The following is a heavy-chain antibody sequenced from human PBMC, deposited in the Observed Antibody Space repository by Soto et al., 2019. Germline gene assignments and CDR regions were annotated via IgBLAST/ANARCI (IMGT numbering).Heavy chain of an antibody. J-gene: IGHJ4*02. V-gene: IGHV3-30-3*01. CDR2: ISYDGSNK. CDR3: AREDDYYGSGSQYYFDY. Sequence: GGSLRLSCAASGFSFSSYAMHWVRQAPGKGLEWVAVISYDGSNKYYADSVKGRFTISRDNSKNTLYLQMNSLRAEDTAVYYCAREDDYYGSGSQYYFDYWGQGTLVTVSS. D-gene: IGHD3-10*01. CDR1: GFSFSSYA.